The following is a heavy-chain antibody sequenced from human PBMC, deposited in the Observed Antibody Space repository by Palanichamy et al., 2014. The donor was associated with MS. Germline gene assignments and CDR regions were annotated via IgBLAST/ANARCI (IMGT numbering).Heavy chain of an antibody. CDR3: AKGGDYYGPGNRLPFIWFDP. V-gene: IGHV1-69*01. D-gene: IGHD3-10*01. CDR1: GGTFSSRA. CDR2: IIPIFETT. J-gene: IGHJ5*02. Sequence: QVQLEQSGAEVKQPGSSVKVSCKVTGGTFSSRAISWVRQAPGQGLEWMGGIIPIFETTNYAQNFKGRLTFTADHSTRTAYMELNSLRNEDTAIYYCAKGGDYYGPGNRLPFIWFDPWGQGTLVTVSS.